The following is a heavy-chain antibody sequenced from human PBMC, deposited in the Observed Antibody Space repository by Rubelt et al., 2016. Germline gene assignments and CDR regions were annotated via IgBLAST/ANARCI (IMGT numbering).Heavy chain of an antibody. V-gene: IGHV3-23*01. J-gene: IGHJ4*02. D-gene: IGHD2-15*01. CDR1: GFTFGNHW. CDR2: ISGSGGST. Sequence: EVQLLESGGGLVQPGGSLRLSCAASGFTFGNHWMGWIRQAPGKGLEWVSAISGSGGSTYYADSVKGRFSISRDNSKNTLYLQMNSLIAEDTAVYYCAKGTVRTATPSEFDYWGQGTLVTVSS. CDR3: AKGTVRTATPSEFDY.